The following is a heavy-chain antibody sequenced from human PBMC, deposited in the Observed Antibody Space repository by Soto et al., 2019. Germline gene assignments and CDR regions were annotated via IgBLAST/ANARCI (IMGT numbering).Heavy chain of an antibody. J-gene: IGHJ6*02. V-gene: IGHV1-8*01. CDR3: ARGRSIAARRDYYYGMDV. CDR1: GYTFTSCD. Sequence: ASVKVSCKASGYTFTSCDINWVRQATGQGLEWMGWMNPNSGNTGYAQKFQGRVTMTRNTSISTAYMELSSLRSEDTAVYYCARGRSIAARRDYYYGMDVWGQGTTVTVSS. D-gene: IGHD6-6*01. CDR2: MNPNSGNT.